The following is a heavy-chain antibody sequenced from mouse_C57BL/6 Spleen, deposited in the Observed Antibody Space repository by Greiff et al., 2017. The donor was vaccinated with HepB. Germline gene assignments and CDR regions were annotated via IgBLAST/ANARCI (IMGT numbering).Heavy chain of an antibody. Sequence: VQLQQPGAELVKPGASVKLSCKASGYTFTSYWMHWVKQRPGRGLEWIGRIDPYSGGTKYNEKFKSKATLTVDKPSSTAYMQLSSLTSEDSAVYYCARGITTVVARHDAMDYWGQGTSVTVSS. CDR2: IDPYSGGT. CDR1: GYTFTSYW. CDR3: ARGITTVVARHDAMDY. V-gene: IGHV1-72*01. J-gene: IGHJ4*01. D-gene: IGHD1-1*01.